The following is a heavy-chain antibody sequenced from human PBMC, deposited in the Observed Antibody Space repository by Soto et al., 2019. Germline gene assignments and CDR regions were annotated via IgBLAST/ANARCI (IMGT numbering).Heavy chain of an antibody. V-gene: IGHV1-8*01. CDR1: GYTFTSYD. J-gene: IGHJ4*02. CDR2: MNPNSGNT. D-gene: IGHD3-9*01. Sequence: ASVKVSCKASGYTFTSYDINWVRQATGQGLEWMGWMNPNSGNTGYAQKFQGRVTMTRNTSISTAYMELSSLRSEDTAVYYCARGPGSNYDILTGYFHWGQGSLVTVSS. CDR3: ARGPGSNYDILTGYFH.